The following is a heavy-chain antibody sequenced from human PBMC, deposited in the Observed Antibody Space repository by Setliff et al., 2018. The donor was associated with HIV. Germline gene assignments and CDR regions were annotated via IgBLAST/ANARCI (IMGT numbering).Heavy chain of an antibody. CDR3: ARRGAAMVLNWSDP. CDR2: IYYSGTT. CDR1: GGSINSYY. D-gene: IGHD5-18*01. J-gene: IGHJ5*02. Sequence: SETLSLTCTVSGGSINSYYWSWIRQPPGKGLEWIGYIYYSGTTNYNPSLKSRVTISVDTSNNQFSLKLSSVTAADTAVYYCARRGAAMVLNWSDPWGQGTLVTVSS. V-gene: IGHV4-59*08.